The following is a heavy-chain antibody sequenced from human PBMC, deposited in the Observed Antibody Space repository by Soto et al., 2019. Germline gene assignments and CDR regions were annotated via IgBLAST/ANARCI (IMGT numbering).Heavy chain of an antibody. CDR2: INYRGTT. Sequence: QVQLQESGPGLVKPSQTLSLICTVSGDSVISGDTYLNWIRQHPERGLEWMGYINYRGTTNYHPALKSRILISVDTSANQFSLRLTSVTAADTAVYYCARDAPGVAPLWGQGALVTVSS. CDR1: GDSVISGDTY. D-gene: IGHD2-15*01. V-gene: IGHV4-31*03. J-gene: IGHJ4*02. CDR3: ARDAPGVAPL.